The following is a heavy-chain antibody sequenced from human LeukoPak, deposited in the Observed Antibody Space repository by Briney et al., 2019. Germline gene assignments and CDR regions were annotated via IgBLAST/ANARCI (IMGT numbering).Heavy chain of an antibody. Sequence: GGSLILSCAASGFTFSSYEMNWVRQAPGKGLEWVSYISSSGSTIYYADSVKGRFTISRDNAKNSLYLQMNSLRGEDTAVYYCAELGITMIGGVWGKGTTVTISS. CDR1: GFTFSSYE. V-gene: IGHV3-48*03. CDR3: AELGITMIGGV. J-gene: IGHJ6*04. D-gene: IGHD3-10*02. CDR2: ISSSGSTI.